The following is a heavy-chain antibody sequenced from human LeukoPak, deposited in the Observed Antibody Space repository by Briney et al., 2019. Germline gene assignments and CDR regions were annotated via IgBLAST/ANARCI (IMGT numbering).Heavy chain of an antibody. V-gene: IGHV5-51*01. CDR1: GYSFSNYW. CDR2: IYPGNSDT. Sequence: GESLKISCKGSGYSFSNYWIGWVRQMPGKGLELMGIIYPGNSDTTYSPSFQGQVTISADKSITTAYLQWSSPKASDTAMYYCARRSSTSWGFDPWGQGTLVTVSS. CDR3: ARRSSTSWGFDP. J-gene: IGHJ5*02. D-gene: IGHD2-2*01.